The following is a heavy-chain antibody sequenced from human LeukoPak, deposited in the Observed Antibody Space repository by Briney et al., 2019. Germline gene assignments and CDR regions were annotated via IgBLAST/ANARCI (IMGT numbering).Heavy chain of an antibody. CDR3: ARDNPYGSGTDY. CDR2: IYFSGRT. Sequence: PSETLSLTCAVSGGSISSSNWWSWVRQPPGKGLEWIGSIYFSGRTYYNMSLKSRVTISIDTSKNQFSLKVNSVTAADTAVYYCARDNPYGSGTDYWGQGTLVTVSS. V-gene: IGHV4-4*02. J-gene: IGHJ4*02. D-gene: IGHD3-10*01. CDR1: GGSISSSNW.